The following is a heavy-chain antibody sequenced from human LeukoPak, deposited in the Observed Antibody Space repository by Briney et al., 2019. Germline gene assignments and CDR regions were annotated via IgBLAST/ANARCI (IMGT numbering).Heavy chain of an antibody. Sequence: GGSLRLSCAASGFTVSSNYMSWVRQAPGKGLEWVSSISSSSSSYIYYADSVKGRFTISRDNAKNSLYLQMNSLRAEDTAVYYCARDSGCSGGSCYGGALNWFDPWGQGTLVTVSS. J-gene: IGHJ5*02. CDR2: ISSSSSSYI. D-gene: IGHD2-15*01. CDR3: ARDSGCSGGSCYGGALNWFDP. V-gene: IGHV3-21*01. CDR1: GFTVSSNY.